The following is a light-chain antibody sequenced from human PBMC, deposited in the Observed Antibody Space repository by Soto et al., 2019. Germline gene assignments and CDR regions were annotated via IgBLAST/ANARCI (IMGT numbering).Light chain of an antibody. CDR1: TGAVTSGNY. CDR3: LLSYGGARRV. J-gene: IGLJ2*01. CDR2: DTS. Sequence: QSVVTQEPSLTVSLGGTVSLTCGSSTGAVTSGNYPYWFQQKAGQAPRTLIYDTSIKHFWTPARFSGSLLGGKAALTLSGAQPEDEAEYYCLLSYGGARRVFGGGTKLTVL. V-gene: IGLV7-46*01.